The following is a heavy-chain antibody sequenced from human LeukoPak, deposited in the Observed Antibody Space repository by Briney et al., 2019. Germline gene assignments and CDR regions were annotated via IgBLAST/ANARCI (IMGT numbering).Heavy chain of an antibody. D-gene: IGHD1-26*01. V-gene: IGHV3-21*04. Sequence: PGGSLRLSCAASGFTYSSYSMNWVRQAPGRGLEWVSSISSSSSYIYYADSVKGRFTISRDNSKNTLYLQMNSLRAEDTAVYYCAKSGSYYDWFDPWGQGTLVTVSS. CDR3: AKSGSYYDWFDP. CDR1: GFTYSSYS. CDR2: ISSSSSYI. J-gene: IGHJ5*02.